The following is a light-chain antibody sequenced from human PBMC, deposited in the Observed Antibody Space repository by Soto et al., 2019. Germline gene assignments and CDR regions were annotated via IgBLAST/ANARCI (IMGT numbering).Light chain of an antibody. V-gene: IGKV3-11*01. CDR1: QSISSH. CDR3: QQRINWPLT. CDR2: GAS. J-gene: IGKJ4*01. Sequence: EIVLTQSPATLSLSPGERATLSCRAIQSISSHLAWYQQKPGQAPRLLIYGASNRATGIPARFSGSGSGTDFTLTISSLEPEDFAVYYCQQRINWPLTVGGGTKVEIK.